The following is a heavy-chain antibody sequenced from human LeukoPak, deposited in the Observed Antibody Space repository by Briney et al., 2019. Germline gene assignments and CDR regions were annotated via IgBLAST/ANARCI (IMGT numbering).Heavy chain of an antibody. CDR3: ARNYD. D-gene: IGHD3-16*01. J-gene: IGHJ4*02. CDR1: GFTFSSNW. CDR2: INQDGGEK. Sequence: GGSLRLSCTASGFTFSSNWMSWVRQSPGKGLEWVANINQDGGEKYYVDSVKGRFTISRDNAKNSLYLQMNSLRAEDTAVYYCARNYDWGQGTLVTVSS. V-gene: IGHV3-7*04.